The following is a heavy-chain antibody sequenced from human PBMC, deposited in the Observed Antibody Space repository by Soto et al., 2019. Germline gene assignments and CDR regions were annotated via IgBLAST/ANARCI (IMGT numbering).Heavy chain of an antibody. J-gene: IGHJ4*02. CDR2: INSNTGGT. Sequence: SVKVSCKASVYTLKDYFLHLVRQAPGQGLEWMGWINSNTGGTNYAQKFHGRVTMTRDTPISTAYMDLSRLTSDDTAVYHCARESVVTGTHHFDYWGQGTLVTVSS. D-gene: IGHD1-7*01. CDR1: VYTLKDYF. CDR3: ARESVVTGTHHFDY. V-gene: IGHV1-2*02.